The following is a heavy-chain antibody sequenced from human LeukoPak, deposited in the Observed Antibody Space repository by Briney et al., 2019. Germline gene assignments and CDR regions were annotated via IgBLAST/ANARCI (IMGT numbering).Heavy chain of an antibody. CDR2: IIPIFGTA. Sequence: ASVKVSCKASGYTFTSYYMHWVRQAPGQGLEWMGGIIPIFGTANYAQKFQGRVTITTDESTSTAYMELSSLRSEDTAVYYCARSRFLEWSHRAYYFDYWGQGTLVTVSS. J-gene: IGHJ4*02. CDR3: ARSRFLEWSHRAYYFDY. V-gene: IGHV1-69*05. D-gene: IGHD3-3*01. CDR1: GYTFTSYY.